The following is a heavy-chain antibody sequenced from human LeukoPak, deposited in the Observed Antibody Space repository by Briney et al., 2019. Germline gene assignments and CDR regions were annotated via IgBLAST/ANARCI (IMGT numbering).Heavy chain of an antibody. CDR1: GYSISSGYF. Sequence: SETLSLTCTVSGYSISSGYFWGWIRQPPGKGLEWIGSIYHSGSTSYNPSLKSRLTISVDTSKNQFSLKLSSVTAADTAVYYCARVPPALPYFYYMDVWGKGTTVTISS. J-gene: IGHJ6*03. CDR3: ARVPPALPYFYYMDV. CDR2: IYHSGST. V-gene: IGHV4-38-2*02.